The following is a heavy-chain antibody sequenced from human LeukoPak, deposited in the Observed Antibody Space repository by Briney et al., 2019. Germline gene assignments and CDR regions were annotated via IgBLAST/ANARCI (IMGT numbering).Heavy chain of an antibody. D-gene: IGHD1-26*01. J-gene: IGHJ5*02. Sequence: SETLSLTCTVSGGSISSYYWTWIRQPPGKGLEWIGYIYNSRNTNYNPSLKSRVTISVGTSENQFSLKLNSVTAADTAVYYCARGGHGAADQWGQGTLVTVSS. CDR1: GGSISSYY. CDR3: ARGGHGAADQ. CDR2: IYNSRNT. V-gene: IGHV4-59*08.